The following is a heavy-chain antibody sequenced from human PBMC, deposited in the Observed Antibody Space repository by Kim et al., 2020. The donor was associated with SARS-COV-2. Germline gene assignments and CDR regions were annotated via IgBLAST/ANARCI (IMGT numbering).Heavy chain of an antibody. CDR3: ARPNYYEKNNYYYPGAFDI. CDR2: SYPYDSDI. CDR1: GYDFTTYW. D-gene: IGHD3-22*01. J-gene: IGHJ3*02. Sequence: GESLKISCKVSGYDFTTYWIGWVRQRPGKGLEWIGNSYPYDSDIAYSPSFQGQVTFSADKSISTAYLQWSSLKASDTAIYFCARPNYYEKNNYYYPGAFDIWGQGTVVTVSS. V-gene: IGHV5-51*01.